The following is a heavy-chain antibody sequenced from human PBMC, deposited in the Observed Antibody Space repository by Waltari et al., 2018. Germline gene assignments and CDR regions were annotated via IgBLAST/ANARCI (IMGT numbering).Heavy chain of an antibody. Sequence: QVQFIQSGAEVKKPGAYVKVSCKASGSTFTGYYIPWVRQAPGQGLEWMGRITPNSGGTNYVQKFQGRVAMTRDTSISTAYLELTRLRSDDTAVYYCAREGIVVVASAGYGMDVWGQGTTVTVSS. CDR3: AREGIVVVASAGYGMDV. D-gene: IGHD2-2*01. CDR2: ITPNSGGT. CDR1: GSTFTGYY. J-gene: IGHJ6*02. V-gene: IGHV1-2*06.